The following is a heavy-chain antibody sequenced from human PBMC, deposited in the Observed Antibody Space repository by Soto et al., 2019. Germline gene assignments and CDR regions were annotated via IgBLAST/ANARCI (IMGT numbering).Heavy chain of an antibody. Sequence: SETLSLTCAVYGGSFSGYYWSWIRQPPGKGLEWIGEINHSGSTNYNPSLKSRVTISVDTSKNQFSLKLSSVTAADTAVYYCAVGDYYYYYYGMDVWGQGTTVTVS. CDR3: AVGDYYYYYYGMDV. V-gene: IGHV4-34*01. D-gene: IGHD4-17*01. J-gene: IGHJ6*02. CDR2: INHSGST. CDR1: GGSFSGYY.